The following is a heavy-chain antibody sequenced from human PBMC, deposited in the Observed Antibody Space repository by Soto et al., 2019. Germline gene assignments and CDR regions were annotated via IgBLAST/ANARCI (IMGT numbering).Heavy chain of an antibody. J-gene: IGHJ4*02. D-gene: IGHD2-2*01. CDR2: ISGSGGST. V-gene: IGHV3-23*01. CDR1: GFTFSSYA. Sequence: GGSLRLSCAASGFTFSSYAMSWVRQAPGKGLEWVSAISGSGGSTYYADSVKGRFTISRDNSKNTLYLQMNSLRAEDTAVYYCAKGYCSSTSCRMYSSRAGFDYWGQGTLVTVSS. CDR3: AKGYCSSTSCRMYSSRAGFDY.